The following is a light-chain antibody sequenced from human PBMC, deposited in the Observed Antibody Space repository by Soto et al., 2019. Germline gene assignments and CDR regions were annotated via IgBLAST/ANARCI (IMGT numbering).Light chain of an antibody. V-gene: IGLV2-8*01. CDR2: EVV. J-gene: IGLJ1*01. CDR3: KSYAGSNTYV. Sequence: ALAQPPSASGSPGQSVTISCTGTKNDIGVYDFVSWYQHHPGKAPRLIIYEVVQRPSGVPDRFSGSKSGNTASLTVSGLQAADEADYFCKSYAGSNTYVFGSGTKV. CDR1: KNDIGVYDF.